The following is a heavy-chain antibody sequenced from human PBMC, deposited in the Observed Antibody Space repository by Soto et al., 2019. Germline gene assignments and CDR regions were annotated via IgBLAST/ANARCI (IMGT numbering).Heavy chain of an antibody. CDR1: GFIFSTYG. CDR3: AKGLLLTTITTVGD. V-gene: IGHV3-30*18. D-gene: IGHD4-17*01. Sequence: QVQLVESGGGVVQPGRSLRLSCAASGFIFSTYGMHWVRQAPGKGLEWLSVISYDGNNKYYADSVKGRFTISRDNSKNTLWLQMDSLRTEETAVYYCAKGLLLTTITTVGDWGQGTLVTVSS. CDR2: ISYDGNNK. J-gene: IGHJ4*02.